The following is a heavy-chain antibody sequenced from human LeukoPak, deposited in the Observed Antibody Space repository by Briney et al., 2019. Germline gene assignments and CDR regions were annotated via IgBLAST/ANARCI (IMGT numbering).Heavy chain of an antibody. V-gene: IGHV5-51*01. D-gene: IGHD6-13*01. CDR2: IYPGDSDT. Sequence: GGSLRLSCKGSGYSFTSYWIGWVRQMPGKGLEWMGIIYPGDSDTRYSPSFQGQVTISADKSISTAYLQWSSLKASDTAMYYCARQQITTGQTYRIAAAAPPLAFDIWGQGTMVTVSS. J-gene: IGHJ3*02. CDR1: GYSFTSYW. CDR3: ARQQITTGQTYRIAAAAPPLAFDI.